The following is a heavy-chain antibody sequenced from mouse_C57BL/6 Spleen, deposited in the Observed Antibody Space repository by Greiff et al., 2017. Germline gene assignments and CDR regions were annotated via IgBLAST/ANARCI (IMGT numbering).Heavy chain of an antibody. V-gene: IGHV14-1*01. J-gene: IGHJ1*03. CDR1: GFNIKDYY. D-gene: IGHD1-1*01. Sequence: VQLKESGAELVRPGASVKLSCTASGFNIKDYYMHWVKQRPEQGLEWIGWIDPEDGDTEYAPKFQGKATMTADTSSNTAYLQLISLASEDTAVYYCTTFSTVGYFDVWGTGTTVTVSS. CDR3: TTFSTVGYFDV. CDR2: IDPEDGDT.